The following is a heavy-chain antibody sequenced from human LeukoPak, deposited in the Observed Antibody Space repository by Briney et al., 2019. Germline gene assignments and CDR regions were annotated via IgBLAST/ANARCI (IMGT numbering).Heavy chain of an antibody. Sequence: ASVKVSCKASGYTFTSYYMHWVRQAPGQGLEWMGIINPSGGSTSYAQKFQGRVTMTRDMSTSTVYMELSSLRSEDTAVYYCARENPPVVVVADTSWFDPWGQGTLVTVSS. CDR1: GYTFTSYY. CDR2: INPSGGST. V-gene: IGHV1-46*01. CDR3: ARENPPVVVVADTSWFDP. D-gene: IGHD2-15*01. J-gene: IGHJ5*02.